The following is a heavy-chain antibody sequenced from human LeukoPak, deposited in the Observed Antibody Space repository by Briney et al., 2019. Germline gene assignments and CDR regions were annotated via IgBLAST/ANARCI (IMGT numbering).Heavy chain of an antibody. V-gene: IGHV3-48*01. CDR1: GFTFSSYS. Sequence: GGSLRLSCAASGFTFSSYSMNWVRQAPGKGLEWISYIDSSSSTIYYADSVKGRFTISRDNAKNSLYLQMNSLRAEDTAVYYCAKRSAVSYGYFDYWGQGTLVTVSS. J-gene: IGHJ4*02. CDR2: IDSSSSTI. D-gene: IGHD1-26*01. CDR3: AKRSAVSYGYFDY.